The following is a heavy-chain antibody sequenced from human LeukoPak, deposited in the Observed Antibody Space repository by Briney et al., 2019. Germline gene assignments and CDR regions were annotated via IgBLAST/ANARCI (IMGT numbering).Heavy chain of an antibody. CDR3: TTAPSYYSFNSYDY. CDR1: GLSFSNAW. Sequence: GGSLRLSCAASGLSFSNAWMSWVRQTPGKGLEWIGRIKSKSDGDARDYAAPIKDRITISRDDWKNTLSLEMTNLKTEDTGVYFCTTAPSYYSFNSYDYWGQGTVASVSS. D-gene: IGHD5-18*01. CDR2: IKSKSDGDAR. V-gene: IGHV3-15*01. J-gene: IGHJ4*02.